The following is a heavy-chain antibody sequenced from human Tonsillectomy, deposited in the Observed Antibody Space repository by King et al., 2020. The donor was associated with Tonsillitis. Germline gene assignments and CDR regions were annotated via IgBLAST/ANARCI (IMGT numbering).Heavy chain of an antibody. CDR1: GFTFSSYG. CDR3: ASDLSSPNHY. J-gene: IGHJ4*02. Sequence: VQLVESGGGLVKPGGSLRLSCAASGFTFSSYGMNWVRQAPGKGLEWVSSISSSSGYIYYADSVKGRFTISRDNAKNSLYLQMNSLRAEDTALYYCASDLSSPNHYWGQGTLVTVSS. V-gene: IGHV3-21*01. D-gene: IGHD6-13*01. CDR2: ISSSSGYI.